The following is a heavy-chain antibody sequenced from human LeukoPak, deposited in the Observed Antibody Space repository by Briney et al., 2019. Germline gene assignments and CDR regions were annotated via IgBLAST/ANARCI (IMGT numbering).Heavy chain of an antibody. CDR2: IYYSGST. CDR1: GGSISSYY. CDR3: ARSTYYDILTGYSPGPSDY. Sequence: PSETLSLTCTVSGGSISSYYWSWIRQPPGKGLEWIGYIYYSGSTNYNPSLKSRVTISVDTSKNQFSLKLSSVTAADTAVYYCARSTYYDILTGYSPGPSDYWGQGTLVTVSS. V-gene: IGHV4-59*01. J-gene: IGHJ4*02. D-gene: IGHD3-9*01.